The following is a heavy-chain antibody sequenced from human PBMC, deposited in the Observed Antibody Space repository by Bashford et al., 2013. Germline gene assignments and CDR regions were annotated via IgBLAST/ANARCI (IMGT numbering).Heavy chain of an antibody. CDR3: ARGSSHNPYYYAMDV. CDR1: GGSVQWLL. D-gene: IGHD1-1*01. V-gene: IGHV4-34*01. Sequence: SETLSLTCAVYGGSVQWLLLELDPPAPTGRGLEWIGDISHSGGINYSPSLKSRVTISVDTSKNQFSLKLTSVTAADTAVYYCARGSSHNPYYYAMDVWGQGTTVTVSS. CDR2: ISHSGGI. J-gene: IGHJ6*02.